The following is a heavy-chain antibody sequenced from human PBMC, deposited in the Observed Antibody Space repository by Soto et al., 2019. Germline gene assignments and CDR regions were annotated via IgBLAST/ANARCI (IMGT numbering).Heavy chain of an antibody. V-gene: IGHV1-2*04. Sequence: ASVKVSCKASGYSFTDYHIHWVRQAPGQGLEWLGRINPKSGGTSTAQKFQGWVTMTTDTSISTASMELTRLTSDDTAIYYCARGDSTDCSNGVCSFFYNHDTDVWGQGTTVTVSS. CDR2: INPKSGGT. D-gene: IGHD2-8*01. J-gene: IGHJ6*02. CDR1: GYSFTDYH. CDR3: ARGDSTDCSNGVCSFFYNHDTDV.